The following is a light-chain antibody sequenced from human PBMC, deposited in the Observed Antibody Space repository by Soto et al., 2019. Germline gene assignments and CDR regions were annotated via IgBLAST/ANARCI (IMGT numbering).Light chain of an antibody. J-gene: IGKJ4*01. Sequence: EIVLTQSPATLSLSPGERATLSCRASQSVGNFIAWYQQKPGQPPRLLIYDTSNRFTGIPARFSGSGSGTDFTLTINSLESEDSAVFYCQQRSAWPLTFGGGTRVEIK. CDR3: QQRSAWPLT. CDR1: QSVGNF. CDR2: DTS. V-gene: IGKV3-11*01.